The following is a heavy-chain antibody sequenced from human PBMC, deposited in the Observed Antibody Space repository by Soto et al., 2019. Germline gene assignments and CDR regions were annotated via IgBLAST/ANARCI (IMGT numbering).Heavy chain of an antibody. V-gene: IGHV4-30-4*01. CDR1: GGSISSGDYY. D-gene: IGHD3-22*01. Sequence: SETLSLTCTVSGGSISSGDYYWSWIRQPPGKGLEWIGYIYYSGSTYYNPSLKSRVTISVDTSKNQFSLKLSSVTAADTAVYYCARDYYDSSGYPAYFDYWGQGTLVTVS. CDR2: IYYSGST. CDR3: ARDYYDSSGYPAYFDY. J-gene: IGHJ4*02.